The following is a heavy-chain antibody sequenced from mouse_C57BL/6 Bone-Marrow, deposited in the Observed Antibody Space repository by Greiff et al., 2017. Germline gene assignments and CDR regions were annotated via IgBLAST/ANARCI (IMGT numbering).Heavy chain of an antibody. CDR1: GYTFTSYW. V-gene: IGHV1-62-3*01. D-gene: IGHD1-1*01. CDR2: IDPNRGGT. J-gene: IGHJ1*03. CDR3: AILHYYGSSYLYWYFDV. Sequence: QVQLQQSGAELVKPGASVKLSCKASGYTFTSYWMHWVKQRPGRGLEWIGRIDPNRGGTKYNEKFKSKATLTADKSSSTAYLELRSLTSEDSAFYFCAILHYYGSSYLYWYFDVWGTGTTVTVSS.